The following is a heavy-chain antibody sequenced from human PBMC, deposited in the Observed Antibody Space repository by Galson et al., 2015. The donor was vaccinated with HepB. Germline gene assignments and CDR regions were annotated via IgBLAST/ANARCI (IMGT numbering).Heavy chain of an antibody. V-gene: IGHV5-10-1*01. CDR2: IDPSDSST. CDR3: ALDYDILTTYRYKTFDP. J-gene: IGHJ5*02. CDR1: GYSFTTYW. Sequence: QSGAEVKKPGESLSIACKGSGYSFTTYWISWVRQMPGKGLEWMGKIDPSDSSTKYSPSFQGHVTISVDKPINTAYLQWSSLQASDTAMYYCALDYDILTTYRYKTFDPWGQGTLVTVSS. D-gene: IGHD3-9*01.